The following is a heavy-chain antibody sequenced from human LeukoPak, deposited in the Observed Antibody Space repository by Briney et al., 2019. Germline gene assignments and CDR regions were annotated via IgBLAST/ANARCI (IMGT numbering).Heavy chain of an antibody. CDR2: ISSISNII. CDR1: GFTFSNYN. Sequence: GGSLRLSCAASGFTFSNYNMNWVRQPPGKGLQWVSYISSISNIIYYADSVKGRFTISRDNAKNSLFLQMNSLRAEDTAVYYCARDFAREFTIDYWGQGTLVTVSS. D-gene: IGHD3-10*01. J-gene: IGHJ4*02. CDR3: ARDFAREFTIDY. V-gene: IGHV3-48*01.